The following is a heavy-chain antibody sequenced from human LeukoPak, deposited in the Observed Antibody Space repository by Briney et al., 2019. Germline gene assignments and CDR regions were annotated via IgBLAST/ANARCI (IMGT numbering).Heavy chain of an antibody. CDR3: ARGSVRGVMVDY. V-gene: IGHV3-30-3*01. D-gene: IGHD3-10*01. CDR1: GFTFSGYA. J-gene: IGHJ4*02. Sequence: QPGRSLRLSCAASGFTFSGYAMHWVRQAPGKGLEWVAVISYDGSNEYYADSVKGRFTISRDNSKNTLYLQMNSLRTEDTAIYYCARGSVRGVMVDYWGQGTLVTVSS. CDR2: ISYDGSNE.